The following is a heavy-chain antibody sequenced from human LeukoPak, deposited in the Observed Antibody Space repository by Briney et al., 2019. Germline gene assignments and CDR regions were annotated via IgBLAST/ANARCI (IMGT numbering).Heavy chain of an antibody. CDR1: GGSISSSNW. J-gene: IGHJ3*02. V-gene: IGHV4-4*02. CDR2: IYHSGST. CDR3: ARSQTYYYDSSGYFFDI. Sequence: SGTLSLTCAVSGGSISSSNWWSWVRQPPGQGLEWIGEIYHSGSTNYNPSLKSRVTISVDKSKNQFSLKLSSVTAADTAVYYCARSQTYYYDSSGYFFDIWGQGTMVTVSS. D-gene: IGHD3-22*01.